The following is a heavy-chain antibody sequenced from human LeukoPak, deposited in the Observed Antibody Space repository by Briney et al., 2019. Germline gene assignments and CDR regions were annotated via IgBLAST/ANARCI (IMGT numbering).Heavy chain of an antibody. CDR1: GGSISNYY. CDR3: ARGFDSKSTYFDY. J-gene: IGHJ4*02. D-gene: IGHD5-12*01. V-gene: IGHV4-59*01. CDR2: IYYSGST. Sequence: PSETLSLTCTVSGGSISNYYWNWPRQPPGKGLEWIGYIYYSGSTNYNPSLSGRVTMSLDTSKNQFSLRLTSVTAADTAVYYCARGFDSKSTYFDYWGQGTLVTVSS.